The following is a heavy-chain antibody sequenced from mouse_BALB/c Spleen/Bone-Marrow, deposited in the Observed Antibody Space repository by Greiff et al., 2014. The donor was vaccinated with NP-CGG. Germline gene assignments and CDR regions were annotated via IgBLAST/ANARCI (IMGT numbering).Heavy chain of an antibody. Sequence: VQGVESGPGLAAPSQSLSITCTVSGFSLTRYGVHWVRQPPGKGLEWLGVIWAGGSTNYNLALMSRLSISKDNSKSQVFLKMNILQSSDTARYYCARITTATGAMDYWGQGTSVTFAS. CDR3: ARITTATGAMDY. V-gene: IGHV2-9*02. D-gene: IGHD1-2*01. CDR1: GFSLTRYG. CDR2: IWAGGST. J-gene: IGHJ4*01.